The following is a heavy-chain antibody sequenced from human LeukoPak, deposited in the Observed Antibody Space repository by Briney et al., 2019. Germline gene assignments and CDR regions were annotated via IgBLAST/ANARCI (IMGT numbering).Heavy chain of an antibody. CDR2: IYYSGST. J-gene: IGHJ4*02. V-gene: IGHV4-59*01. Sequence: PSETLSLTCTVSGGSISSYYWSWIRQPPGKGLEWIGYIYYSGSTNYNPSLKSRVTISVDTSKNQFSLKLSSVTAADTAVYYCAREVVATSTIDYWGQGTLVTVSS. D-gene: IGHD5-12*01. CDR1: GGSISSYY. CDR3: AREVVATSTIDY.